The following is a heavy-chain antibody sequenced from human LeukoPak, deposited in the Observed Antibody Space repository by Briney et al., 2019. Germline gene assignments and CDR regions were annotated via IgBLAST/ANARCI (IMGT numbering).Heavy chain of an antibody. D-gene: IGHD3-22*01. CDR2: ISSSSSYI. V-gene: IGHV3-21*01. CDR1: GGSISSSS. Sequence: PSETLSLTCTVSGGSISSSSYYWGWIRQPPGKGLEWVSSISSSSSYIYYADSVKGRFTISRDNAKNSLYLQMNSLRAEDTAVYYCAGSGYYDSSGYYSDYWGQGTLVTVSS. CDR3: AGSGYYDSSGYYSDY. J-gene: IGHJ4*02.